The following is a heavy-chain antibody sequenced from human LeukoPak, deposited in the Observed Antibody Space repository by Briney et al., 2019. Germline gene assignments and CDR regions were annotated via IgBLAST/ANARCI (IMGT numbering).Heavy chain of an antibody. V-gene: IGHV3-15*01. D-gene: IGHD6-19*01. J-gene: IGHJ4*02. CDR3: TTEWALAGNFY. CDR2: IKTKTDGGTA. Sequence: GGSLRLSCAASGFTFSNAWMAWVRQAPGKGLEWVGRIKTKTDGGTADYAAPVKGRFTISRDDSENTLYLQMNSLKTEDTAVYYCTTEWALAGNFYWGQGTLVTVSS. CDR1: GFTFSNAW.